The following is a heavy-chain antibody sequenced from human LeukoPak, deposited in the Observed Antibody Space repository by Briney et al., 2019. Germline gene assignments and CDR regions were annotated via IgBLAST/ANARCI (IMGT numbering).Heavy chain of an antibody. V-gene: IGHV1-2*02. J-gene: IGHJ4*02. CDR3: ARDWRLYYYDSSGYYPLD. Sequence: ASVKVSCKASGYTFTGYYMHWVRQAPGQGLEWMGWINPNSGGTNYAQKFQGRVTMTRDTSISTAYMELSRLRSDDTAVYYCARDWRLYYYDSSGYYPLDWGQGTLVTVSS. D-gene: IGHD3-22*01. CDR1: GYTFTGYY. CDR2: INPNSGGT.